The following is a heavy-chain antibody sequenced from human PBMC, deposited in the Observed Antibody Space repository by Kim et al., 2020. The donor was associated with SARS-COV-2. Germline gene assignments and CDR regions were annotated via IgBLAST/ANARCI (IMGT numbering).Heavy chain of an antibody. CDR3: ARGYSSSSSDWFDP. J-gene: IGHJ5*02. CDR2: INPNSGGT. Sequence: ASVKVSCKASGYTFTGYYMHWVRQAPGQGLEWMGWINPNSGGTNYAQKFQGWVTMTRDTSISTAYMELSRLRSDDTAVYYCARGYSSSSSDWFDPWGQGTLVTVSS. D-gene: IGHD6-13*01. CDR1: GYTFTGYY. V-gene: IGHV1-2*04.